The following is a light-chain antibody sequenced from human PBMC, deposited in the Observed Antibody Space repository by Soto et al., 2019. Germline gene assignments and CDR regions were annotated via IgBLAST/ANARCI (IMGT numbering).Light chain of an antibody. CDR1: QSISDT. Sequence: EIVMTQSPATLSVSPGGRATLSCRASQSISDTLAWYQQKPGQTPRLLIFGASTRATGIPARFSGSGSGTEFTLTISSLQPEDFAVYYCQQYAVWPPQTFGQGTKVDIK. CDR2: GAS. V-gene: IGKV3-15*01. J-gene: IGKJ1*01. CDR3: QQYAVWPPQT.